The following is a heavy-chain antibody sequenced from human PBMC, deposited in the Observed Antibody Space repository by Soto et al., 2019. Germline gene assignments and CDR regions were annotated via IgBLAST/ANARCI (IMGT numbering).Heavy chain of an antibody. J-gene: IGHJ6*03. CDR1: GFTFTSSA. CDR3: AADLKYSSSPHREYYYMDV. CDR2: IVVGSGNT. D-gene: IGHD6-6*01. V-gene: IGHV1-58*02. Sequence: GASVKVSCKASGFTFTSSAMQWVRQARGQRLEWIGWIVVGSGNTNYAQKFQERVTITRDMSTSTAYMELSSLRSEDTAVYYCAADLKYSSSPHREYYYMDVWGKGTTVTVSS.